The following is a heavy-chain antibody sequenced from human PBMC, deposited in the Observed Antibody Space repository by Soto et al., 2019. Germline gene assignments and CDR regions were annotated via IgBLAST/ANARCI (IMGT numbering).Heavy chain of an antibody. Sequence: QVQLQQWGAGLLKPSETLSLRCAVNGGAFSGYYWSWIRQPPGKGLEWIGEMNHAGSTNYNPSLKSRFTMSVDTSKNQFSLNLTSLTAADTAVYYCARGNIVLMIFGRMDFYGVDVWGQGTTVTVSS. CDR1: GGAFSGYY. CDR2: MNHAGST. J-gene: IGHJ6*02. V-gene: IGHV4-34*01. D-gene: IGHD2-8*01. CDR3: ARGNIVLMIFGRMDFYGVDV.